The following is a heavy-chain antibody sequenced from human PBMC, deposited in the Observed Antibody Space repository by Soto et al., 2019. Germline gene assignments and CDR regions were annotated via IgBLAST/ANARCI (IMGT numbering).Heavy chain of an antibody. Sequence: QVQLVQSGAEVKKPGASVKVSCKASGYTFTSYYMHWVRQAPGQGLEWMGIINPSGGSTSYAEKFQGRVTMTRYTSAITVYMELSSLRSEDTAVYYCARDPPYCSGGSCYSSWFDPWGQGTLVTVSS. CDR3: ARDPPYCSGGSCYSSWFDP. D-gene: IGHD2-15*01. V-gene: IGHV1-46*01. J-gene: IGHJ5*02. CDR1: GYTFTSYY. CDR2: INPSGGST.